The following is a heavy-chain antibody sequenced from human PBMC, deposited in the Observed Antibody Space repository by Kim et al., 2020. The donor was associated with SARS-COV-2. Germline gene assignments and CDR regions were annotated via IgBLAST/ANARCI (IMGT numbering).Heavy chain of an antibody. CDR3: ATSTVWTFVS. Sequence: GGSLRLSCVVSGLRFSNTWMSWVRQTPGKGLEWVAGIGPDGSEKYYVDSVKGRFTISRDNTKSSLYLQMNRLRAENTAIYYCATSTVWTFVSWGQGALVTVS. J-gene: IGHJ4*02. CDR2: IGPDGSEK. D-gene: IGHD2-15*01. CDR1: GLRFSNTW. V-gene: IGHV3-7*03.